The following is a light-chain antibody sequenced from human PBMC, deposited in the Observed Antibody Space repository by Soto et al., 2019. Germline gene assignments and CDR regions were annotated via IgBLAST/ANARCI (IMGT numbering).Light chain of an antibody. CDR2: DNN. CDR3: AAWDDSLNGRVV. CDR1: NSNIGGNT. J-gene: IGLJ2*01. V-gene: IGLV1-44*01. Sequence: QSVLTQPPSASGTPGQRVTISCSGSNSNIGGNTVNWYQQLPGTAPKLLIYDNNQRPSGVPERFSGSKSGTSASLAISGLQSDDEAIYYCAAWDDSLNGRVVFGGGTKLTVL.